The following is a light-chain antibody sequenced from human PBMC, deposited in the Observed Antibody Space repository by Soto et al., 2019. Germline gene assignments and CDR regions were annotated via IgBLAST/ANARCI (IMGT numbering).Light chain of an antibody. CDR2: DAS. Sequence: DIQLTHSPSSLSASVGDRVTITCQASQDISTYLNWYQQKPGKAPKLLIYDASNLETGVPSRFSGSGSGTDFTFTISSLQPEDIATYYCQQFEDFPRAIIFGQGTRLEIK. J-gene: IGKJ5*01. CDR1: QDISTY. V-gene: IGKV1-33*01. CDR3: QQFEDFPRAII.